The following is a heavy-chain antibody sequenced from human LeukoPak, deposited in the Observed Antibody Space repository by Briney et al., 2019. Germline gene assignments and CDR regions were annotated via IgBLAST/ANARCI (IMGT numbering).Heavy chain of an antibody. V-gene: IGHV1-69*05. J-gene: IGHJ4*02. CDR1: GGTFSSYA. Sequence: GASVKVSCKASGGTFSSYAISWVRQAPGQGLEWMGRIIPIFSTANYAQKFQGRVTITTDESTSTAYMELSSLRSEDTAVYYCARDLRHDFWSGYYSDYWGQGTLVTVSS. CDR2: IIPIFSTA. CDR3: ARDLRHDFWSGYYSDY. D-gene: IGHD3-3*01.